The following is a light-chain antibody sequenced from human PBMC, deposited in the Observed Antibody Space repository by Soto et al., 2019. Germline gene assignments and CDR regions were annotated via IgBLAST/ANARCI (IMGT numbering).Light chain of an antibody. CDR3: QESYSVPLFT. J-gene: IGKJ3*01. Sequence: DIEMTQSPSSLSASIGDRVTITCRASENIGTYLNWFQQKPGKAPKLLIYATSNLHSGVPSRFSGRGSGTDFSLIITGLGPGGFASYFCQESYSVPLFTFGPGTKVDVK. CDR1: ENIGTY. V-gene: IGKV1-39*01. CDR2: ATS.